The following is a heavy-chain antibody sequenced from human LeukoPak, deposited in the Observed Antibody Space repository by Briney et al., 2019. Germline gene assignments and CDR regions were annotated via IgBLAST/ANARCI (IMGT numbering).Heavy chain of an antibody. V-gene: IGHV3-21*01. Sequence: PGGSLRLSCAASGFTFSTHLMNWVRQAPGKGPEWVSSISSGDTYIYYADSVKGRFTVSRDNAKNSLYLQMNSLRAEDTAVYYCAGDAAKDGYKPPDAFDIWGQGTMVTVSS. D-gene: IGHD5-24*01. CDR3: AGDAAKDGYKPPDAFDI. CDR1: GFTFSTHL. J-gene: IGHJ3*02. CDR2: ISSGDTYI.